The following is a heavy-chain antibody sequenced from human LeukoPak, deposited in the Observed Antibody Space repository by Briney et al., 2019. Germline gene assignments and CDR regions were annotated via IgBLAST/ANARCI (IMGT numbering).Heavy chain of an antibody. CDR1: GFTFSSYA. Sequence: GGSLRLSCAASGFTFSSYAMSWVRQAPGKGLEWVSAISGSGGSTYYADSVKGRFTISRDNSKNTLYLQMNSLRAEDTAVYYCANTRSITYYYDSSGPDAFDIWGQGTMVTVSS. V-gene: IGHV3-23*01. J-gene: IGHJ3*02. CDR2: ISGSGGST. D-gene: IGHD3-22*01. CDR3: ANTRSITYYYDSSGPDAFDI.